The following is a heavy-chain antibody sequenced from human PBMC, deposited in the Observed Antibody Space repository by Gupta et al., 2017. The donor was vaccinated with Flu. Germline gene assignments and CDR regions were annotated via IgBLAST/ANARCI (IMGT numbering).Heavy chain of an antibody. J-gene: IGHJ4*02. V-gene: IGHV4-61*01. D-gene: IGHD1-26*01. CDR1: GGSVSSANYL. CDR2: IYYYYSGSS. CDR3: ARGGSTNVGPTGMFGS. Sequence: QVQLQESGPGLVKPSETLSLTCTVPGGSVSSANYLWSWIRQPPGKGLEWIGYIYYYYSGSSNYNPSLKSRVTISVDTSNNQFSLKMTSVTAADTAVYYCARGGSTNVGPTGMFGSWGQGTLVTVSS.